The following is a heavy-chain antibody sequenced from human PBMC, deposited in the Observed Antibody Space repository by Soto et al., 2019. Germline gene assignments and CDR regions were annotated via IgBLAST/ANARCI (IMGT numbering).Heavy chain of an antibody. CDR2: IYYSGST. CDR3: ARERGNTGTDGMDV. J-gene: IGHJ6*02. V-gene: IGHV4-59*01. D-gene: IGHD4-4*01. CDR1: VGSLSSYY. Sequence: QVQLHESGPGMVKPSETLSLTCTVSVGSLSSYYWSWIRQPPGKGLEWIGYIYYSGSTNYNPSLKSRFTMSVDTSKNQFSLKLSSVAAAVTAVYSCARERGNTGTDGMDVWGQGTTVTVSS.